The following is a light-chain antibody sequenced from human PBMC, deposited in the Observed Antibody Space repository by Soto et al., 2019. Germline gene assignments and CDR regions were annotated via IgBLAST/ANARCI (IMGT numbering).Light chain of an antibody. CDR1: QSVSSN. V-gene: IGKV3D-15*01. CDR3: QQYNNWPLTWT. CDR2: GAS. J-gene: IGKJ1*01. Sequence: EIVMTQSQATLSVSPGERATLSCRASQSVSSNLAWYQQKPGQAPRPLIYGASTRATGIPARFSGSGSGTEFTLTISSLQSEDFAVYYCQQYNNWPLTWTFGQGTKVEIK.